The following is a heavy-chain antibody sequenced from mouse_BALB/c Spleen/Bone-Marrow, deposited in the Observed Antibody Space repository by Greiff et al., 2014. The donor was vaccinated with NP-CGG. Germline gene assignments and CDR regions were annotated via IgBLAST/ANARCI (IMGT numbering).Heavy chain of an antibody. CDR2: IYPRDGST. CDR3: AYYRYDEYFDV. D-gene: IGHD2-14*01. J-gene: IGHJ1*01. V-gene: IGHV1S56*01. CDR1: GYTFTSYF. Sequence: VKVVESGPELVKPGASVKMSCKASGYTFTSYFIHWVKQRPGQGLEWIGWIYPRDGSTKYNEKFKGKTTLTADKSSSTAYMLPSSLTSEDSAIFFCAYYRYDEYFDVWGAGTTVTVSS.